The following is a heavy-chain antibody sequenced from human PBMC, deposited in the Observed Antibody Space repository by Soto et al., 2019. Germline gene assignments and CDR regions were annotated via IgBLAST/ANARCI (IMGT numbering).Heavy chain of an antibody. CDR2: IYYSGST. D-gene: IGHD6-13*01. CDR3: ARQTYSSSWPAFDY. V-gene: IGHV4-39*01. J-gene: IGHJ4*02. CDR1: GGSISSSSYY. Sequence: SETLSLTCTVSGGSISSSSYYWGWIRQPPGKGLEWIGSIYYSGSTYYNPSLKSQVTISVDTSKNQFSLKLSSVTAADTAVYYCARQTYSSSWPAFDYWGQGTLVTVSS.